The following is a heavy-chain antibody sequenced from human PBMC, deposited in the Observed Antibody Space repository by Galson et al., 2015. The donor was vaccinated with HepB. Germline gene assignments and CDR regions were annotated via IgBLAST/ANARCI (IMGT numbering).Heavy chain of an antibody. V-gene: IGHV3-72*01. CDR2: SRNKANSYTT. D-gene: IGHD2-2*01. J-gene: IGHJ6*02. CDR1: GFTFSDHY. CDR3: AREVIVVVPAASEEWAGSYYYGMDV. Sequence: SLRLSCAASGFTFSDHYRNWVRQAPGKGLEWVGRSRNKANSYTTEYAASVKGSFTISRDDSKNSLYLQMNSLKTEDTAVYYWAREVIVVVPAASEEWAGSYYYGMDVWGQGTTVTVSS.